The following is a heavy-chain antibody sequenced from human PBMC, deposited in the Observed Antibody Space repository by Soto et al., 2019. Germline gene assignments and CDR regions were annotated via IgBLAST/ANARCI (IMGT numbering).Heavy chain of an antibody. CDR3: ARERSIGVLLWFGEPRNWFDP. J-gene: IGHJ5*02. Sequence: SETLSLTCTVSGGSISSGDYYWSWIRQPPGKGLEWIGYIYYSGSTYYNPSLKSRVTISVDTSKNQFSLKLSSVTAADTAVYYCARERSIGVLLWFGEPRNWFDPWGQGTLVTVSS. CDR2: IYYSGST. CDR1: GGSISSGDYY. D-gene: IGHD3-10*01. V-gene: IGHV4-30-4*01.